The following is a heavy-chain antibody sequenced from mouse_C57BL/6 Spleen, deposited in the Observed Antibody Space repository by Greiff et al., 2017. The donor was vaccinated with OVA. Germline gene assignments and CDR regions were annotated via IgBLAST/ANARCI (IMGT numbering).Heavy chain of an antibody. D-gene: IGHD1-1*01. Sequence: QVQLQQPGAELVRPGSSVKLSCKASGYTFTSYWMHWVKQRPIQGLEWIGNIDPSDSETHYNQKFKDKATLTVDKSSSTAYMQLSSLTSDVSAFYYCARKKVGSCYGYFDVWGTGTTVTVSS. CDR2: IDPSDSET. J-gene: IGHJ1*03. V-gene: IGHV1-52*01. CDR1: GYTFTSYW. CDR3: ARKKVGSCYGYFDV.